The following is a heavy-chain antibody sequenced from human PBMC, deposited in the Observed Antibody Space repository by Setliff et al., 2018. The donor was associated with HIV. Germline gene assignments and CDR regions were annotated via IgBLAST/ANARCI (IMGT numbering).Heavy chain of an antibody. CDR3: ARDHEDSGWYVESVDY. CDR1: GLTFNRYW. J-gene: IGHJ4*02. Sequence: GESLKISCVASGLTFNRYWMSWVRQVPGKGLEWVSSISSSSSYIYYANSVKGRFTISRDNAKNSLYLQMSSLRAEDTAVYYCARDHEDSGWYVESVDYWGQGTLVTVSS. D-gene: IGHD6-19*01. CDR2: ISSSSSYI. V-gene: IGHV3-21*01.